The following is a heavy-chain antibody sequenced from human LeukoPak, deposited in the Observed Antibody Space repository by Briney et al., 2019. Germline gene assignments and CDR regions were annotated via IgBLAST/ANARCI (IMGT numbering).Heavy chain of an antibody. CDR2: IYYSGST. V-gene: IGHV4-61*01. CDR1: GGSVSSGSYY. CDR3: ARDLIQLTYAFDI. Sequence: TETLSLTCTVSGGSVSSGSYYWSWIRQPPGKGLDWIGYIYYSGSTNYNPSLKSRVTISVDTSKNQFSLKLSSVTAADTAVYYCARDLIQLTYAFDIWGQGTMVTVSS. J-gene: IGHJ3*02. D-gene: IGHD5-18*01.